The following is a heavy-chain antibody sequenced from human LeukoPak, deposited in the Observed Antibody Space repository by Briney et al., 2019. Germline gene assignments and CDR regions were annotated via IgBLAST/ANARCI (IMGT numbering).Heavy chain of an antibody. D-gene: IGHD2-15*01. CDR2: IYHSGTT. J-gene: IGHJ5*02. CDR1: GYSISTGYY. Sequence: PSETLSLTCTVSGYSISTGYYWGWIRQPPGKGLEWIGSIYHSGTTYYNPSLKSRLTISVDTSKNQFSLKLYSVTAADTAVYYCAGGGIYCSGGSCYNWFDPWGQGTLVTVSS. CDR3: AGGGIYCSGGSCYNWFDP. V-gene: IGHV4-38-2*02.